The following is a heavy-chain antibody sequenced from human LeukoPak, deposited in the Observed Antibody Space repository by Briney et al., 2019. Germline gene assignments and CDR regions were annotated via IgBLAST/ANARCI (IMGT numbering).Heavy chain of an antibody. D-gene: IGHD2-2*02. J-gene: IGHJ3*02. V-gene: IGHV4-34*01. CDR1: GGSFSGYY. Sequence: PSETLSLTCAVYGGSFSGYYWSWIRQPPGKGLEWIGEINHSGSTNYNPSLKSRVTMSVDTSKNQFSLKLSSVTAADTAVYYCARDLAYCSSASCYSAFDIWGQGTKVTVSS. CDR3: ARDLAYCSSASCYSAFDI. CDR2: INHSGST.